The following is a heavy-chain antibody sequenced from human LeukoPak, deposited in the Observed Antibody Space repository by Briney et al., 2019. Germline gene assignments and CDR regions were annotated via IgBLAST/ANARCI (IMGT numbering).Heavy chain of an antibody. CDR2: INAGNGNT. CDR1: GYTFTSYA. Sequence: ASVKVSCKASGYTFTSYAMHWVRQAPGQRLEWMGWINAGNGNTKYSQKFQGRVTITRDTSASTAYMELSSLRSEDTAVYYCAGGSVVVTAIRFDPWVQGTLVTVSS. J-gene: IGHJ5*02. V-gene: IGHV1-3*01. D-gene: IGHD2-21*02. CDR3: AGGSVVVTAIRFDP.